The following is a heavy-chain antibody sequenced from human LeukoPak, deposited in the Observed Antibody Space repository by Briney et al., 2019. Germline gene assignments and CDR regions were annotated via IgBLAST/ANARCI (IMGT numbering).Heavy chain of an antibody. CDR2: IYTSGST. Sequence: SETLSLTCTVSGGSISSYYWSWIRQPAGKGLEWIGCIYTSGSTNYNPSLKSRVTISVDTSKNQFSLKLSSVTAADTAVYYCARASAAGNYYYYYMDVWGKGTTVTVSS. CDR3: ARASAAGNYYYYYMDV. J-gene: IGHJ6*03. CDR1: GGSISSYY. V-gene: IGHV4-4*07. D-gene: IGHD6-13*01.